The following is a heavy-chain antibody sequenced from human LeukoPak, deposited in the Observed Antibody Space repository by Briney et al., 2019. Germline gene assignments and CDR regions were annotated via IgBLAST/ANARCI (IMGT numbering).Heavy chain of an antibody. Sequence: SETLSLTCAVYGGSFSGCYWSWIRQPPGKGLEWIGEINHSGSTNYNPSLKSRVTISVDTSKNQFSLKLSSVTAADTAVYYCARGGKRKRLAYCGGDCHFDYWGQGTLVTVSS. V-gene: IGHV4-34*01. J-gene: IGHJ4*02. D-gene: IGHD2-21*02. CDR2: INHSGST. CDR1: GGSFSGCY. CDR3: ARGGKRKRLAYCGGDCHFDY.